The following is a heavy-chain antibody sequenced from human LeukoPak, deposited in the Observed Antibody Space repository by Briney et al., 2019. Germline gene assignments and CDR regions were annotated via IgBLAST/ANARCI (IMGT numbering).Heavy chain of an antibody. Sequence: ASVKVSCKASGYTFTGYYMHWVRQAPGQGLEWMGWINPNSGGTNYAQKFQGRVTMTRDTSISTAYMELSRLRSDDTAAYYCATSSPGLAPAAIMDYWGQGTLVTVSS. J-gene: IGHJ4*02. D-gene: IGHD2-2*02. CDR2: INPNSGGT. CDR1: GYTFTGYY. V-gene: IGHV1-2*02. CDR3: ATSSPGLAPAAIMDY.